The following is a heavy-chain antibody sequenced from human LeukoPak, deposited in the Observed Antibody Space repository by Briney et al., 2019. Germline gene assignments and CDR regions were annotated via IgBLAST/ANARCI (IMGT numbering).Heavy chain of an antibody. Sequence: PGGSLRLSCAASGFTFSSYGMHWVRQTPGRGLEWVAIVSFDGSNKYYADSVKGRFSISRDNSKNTLYLQMNSLRAEDTSMYYSAKIRSVGTGDAFDIWGQGTMVTVSS. CDR2: VSFDGSNK. CDR1: GFTFSSYG. V-gene: IGHV3-30*18. CDR3: AKIRSVGTGDAFDI. J-gene: IGHJ3*02. D-gene: IGHD1-1*01.